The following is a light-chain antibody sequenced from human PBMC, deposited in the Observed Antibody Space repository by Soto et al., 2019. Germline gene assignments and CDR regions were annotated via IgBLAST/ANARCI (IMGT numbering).Light chain of an antibody. CDR2: DAS. CDR3: HSRA. V-gene: IGKV1-5*01. Sequence: DIQMTQSPSTLSASVGDRVTISCRASQSISRWLAWYQQKPGKAPNLLICDASSLESGVPSRFSGSGSGTEFTLTISSLQPDDFATYFCHSRAFGQGTRLEIK. J-gene: IGKJ5*01. CDR1: QSISRW.